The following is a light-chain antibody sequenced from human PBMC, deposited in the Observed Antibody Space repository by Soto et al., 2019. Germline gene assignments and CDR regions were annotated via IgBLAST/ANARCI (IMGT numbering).Light chain of an antibody. CDR1: QSISNS. J-gene: IGKJ1*01. CDR3: QQSGRP. Sequence: DIVLTQSPATLSLSPGERSTLSCRASQSISNSLAWYKQKPGQATRLLIYGTYSRATGIPDRFSGSGSGTDFTLTISRLEPEEAAVYYCQQSGRPFGQGTKVDIK. CDR2: GTY. V-gene: IGKV3-20*01.